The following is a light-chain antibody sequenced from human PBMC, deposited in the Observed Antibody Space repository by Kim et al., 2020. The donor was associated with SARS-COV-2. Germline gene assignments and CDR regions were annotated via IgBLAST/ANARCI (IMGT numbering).Light chain of an antibody. V-gene: IGKV3-11*01. J-gene: IGKJ3*01. CDR2: AES. CDR1: QSVSSY. Sequence: LCPGEVATLSCRASQSVSSYLAWYQQKPGQAPRLLIYAESSRATGIPVRFSASGFGTDFTLTISSLEPEDFGVYYCQQRSNWPLTFGPGTKVDIK. CDR3: QQRSNWPLT.